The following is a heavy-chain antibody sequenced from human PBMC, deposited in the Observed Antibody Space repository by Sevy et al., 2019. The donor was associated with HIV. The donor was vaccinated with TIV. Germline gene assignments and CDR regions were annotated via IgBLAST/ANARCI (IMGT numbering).Heavy chain of an antibody. Sequence: ASVKVSCKASGYTFTGYYMHWVRQAPGQGLEWMGWINPNSGGTNYAQKFQGRVTMTRDTSISTAYMGLSRLRSDDTAVYYCARGGAPQTGTPIIYYYYGMDVWGQGTTVTVSS. J-gene: IGHJ6*02. CDR3: ARGGAPQTGTPIIYYYYGMDV. CDR1: GYTFTGYY. D-gene: IGHD1-7*01. V-gene: IGHV1-2*02. CDR2: INPNSGGT.